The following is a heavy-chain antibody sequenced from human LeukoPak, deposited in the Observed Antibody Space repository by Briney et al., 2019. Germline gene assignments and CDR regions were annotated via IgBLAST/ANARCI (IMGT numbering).Heavy chain of an antibody. D-gene: IGHD4-17*01. Sequence: PGGSLRLSCAASGFTFHSYAMHWVRQAPGKGLEWVAVMSYDGSNKYYADSVKGRFTISRDNSKNTLYLQMNSLRAEDTAVYYCARAGGSTVSHSDYWGQGTLVTVSS. CDR3: ARAGGSTVSHSDY. V-gene: IGHV3-30-3*01. CDR1: GFTFHSYA. CDR2: MSYDGSNK. J-gene: IGHJ4*02.